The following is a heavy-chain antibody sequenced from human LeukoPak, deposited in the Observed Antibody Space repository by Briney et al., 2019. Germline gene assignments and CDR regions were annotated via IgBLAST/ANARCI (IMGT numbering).Heavy chain of an antibody. D-gene: IGHD1-7*01. V-gene: IGHV3-33*06. J-gene: IGHJ4*02. CDR3: AKLIITGTSSLDY. CDR2: IWYDGSNK. Sequence: PGGSLRLSCAASGFTFSSYGMHWVRQAPGKGLEWVAVIWYDGSNKYYADSVKGRFTISRGNSKNTLYLQMNSLRAEDTAVYYCAKLIITGTSSLDYWGQGTLVTVSS. CDR1: GFTFSSYG.